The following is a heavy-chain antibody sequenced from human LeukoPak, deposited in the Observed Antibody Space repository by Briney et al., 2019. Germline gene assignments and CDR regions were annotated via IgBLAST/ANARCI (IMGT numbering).Heavy chain of an antibody. CDR1: GFTVSSDY. D-gene: IGHD3-10*01. CDR3: AKAIGDSGDQ. V-gene: IGHV3-66*01. Sequence: PGGSLGLSCAASGFTVSSDYLSWVRQAPGKGLEWVSIIYSDETTYYADSVKGRFTISRDNSKNTLFLQMNSLRVEDTAVYYCAKAIGDSGDQCGQGTLV. CDR2: IYSDETT. J-gene: IGHJ4*02.